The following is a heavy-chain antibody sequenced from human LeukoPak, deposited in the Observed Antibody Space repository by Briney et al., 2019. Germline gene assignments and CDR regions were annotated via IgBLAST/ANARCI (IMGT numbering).Heavy chain of an antibody. J-gene: IGHJ4*02. CDR1: GFTFDDYT. Sequence: PGGSLRLSCAASGFTFDDYTMHWVRQAPGKGLEWVSSISSSKSYIFYADSVKGRFSISRDNAKNSLYLAMSSLIDEDTAGYYCASGSPAGDYWGQGTLVTVSS. V-gene: IGHV3-21*01. CDR2: ISSSKSYI. CDR3: ASGSPAGDY. D-gene: IGHD1-26*01.